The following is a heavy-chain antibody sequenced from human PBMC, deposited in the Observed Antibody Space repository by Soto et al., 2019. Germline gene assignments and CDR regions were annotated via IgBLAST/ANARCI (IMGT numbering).Heavy chain of an antibody. J-gene: IGHJ4*03. CDR1: GFTFSSYC. CDR3: AREYDELWSGCEYDFDI. CDR2: IKQDGSEK. D-gene: IGHD3-3*01. Sequence: GGSLRLSCAASGFTFSSYCMSWVRQAPGKGLEWVATIKQDGSEKYYVDSVKGRFTISRDNAKNSLYLQMNSLRAEDADVYYCAREYDELWSGCEYDFDIWGQGTMVTVSS. V-gene: IGHV3-7*03.